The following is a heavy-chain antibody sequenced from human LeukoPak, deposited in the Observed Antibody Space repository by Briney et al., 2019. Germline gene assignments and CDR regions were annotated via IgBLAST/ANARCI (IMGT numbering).Heavy chain of an antibody. CDR1: GFTFSSYS. CDR3: ARDRVFGVVKPYYYYYMDV. D-gene: IGHD3-3*01. CDR2: ISSSSSYI. Sequence: GGSLRLSCAASGFTFSSYSMNWVRQAPGKGLEWVSSISSSSSYIYYADSVKGRFTISRDNAKNSLYLQMNSLRAEDTAVYYCARDRVFGVVKPYYYYYMDVWGKGTTVTVSS. J-gene: IGHJ6*03. V-gene: IGHV3-21*04.